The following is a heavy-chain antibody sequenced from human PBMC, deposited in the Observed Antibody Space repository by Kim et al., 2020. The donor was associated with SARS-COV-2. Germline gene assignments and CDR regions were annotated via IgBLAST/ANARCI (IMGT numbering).Heavy chain of an antibody. Sequence: RFTISRDNAKNSLYLQMNSLRAEDTAVYYCARERLTIFGVGNYYYYGMDVWGQGTTVTVSS. J-gene: IGHJ6*02. D-gene: IGHD3-3*01. CDR3: ARERLTIFGVGNYYYYGMDV. V-gene: IGHV3-11*06.